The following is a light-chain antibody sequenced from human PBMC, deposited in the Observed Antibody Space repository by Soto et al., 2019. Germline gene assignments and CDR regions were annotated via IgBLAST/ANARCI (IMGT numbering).Light chain of an antibody. J-gene: IGLJ3*02. V-gene: IGLV2-14*01. CDR2: EVS. Sequence: QSALTQPASVSGSPGQSITISCTGTSSDVGGYNYVSWYQQHPGKAPKLMIYEVSNRPSGVSNRFSGSKSGNTASLTISGXXXXXXXXXYCSSYTSSSTPLVFGGGTKLTVL. CDR1: SSDVGGYNY. CDR3: SSYTSSSTPLV.